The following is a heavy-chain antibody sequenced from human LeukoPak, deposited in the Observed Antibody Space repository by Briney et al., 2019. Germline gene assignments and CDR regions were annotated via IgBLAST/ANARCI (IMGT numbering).Heavy chain of an antibody. CDR1: GGSFSGYY. V-gene: IGHV4-34*01. Sequence: SETLSLTCAVYGGSFSGYYWSWIRQPPGKGLDWIGEINHSGSTNYNPSLKSRVTISVDTSKNQFSLKLSSVTAADTAVYYCARGRIAAAGSVKDAFDIWGQGTMVTVSS. J-gene: IGHJ3*02. CDR3: ARGRIAAAGSVKDAFDI. D-gene: IGHD6-13*01. CDR2: INHSGST.